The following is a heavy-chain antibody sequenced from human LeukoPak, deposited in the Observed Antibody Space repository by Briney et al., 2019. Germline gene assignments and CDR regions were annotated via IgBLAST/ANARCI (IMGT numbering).Heavy chain of an antibody. V-gene: IGHV3-53*01. J-gene: IGHJ4*02. CDR3: ASSSWQNEPFDY. CDR2: IYSGGST. CDR1: GFTVSSNY. D-gene: IGHD6-13*01. Sequence: AGGSLRLSCAASGFTVSSNYMSWVRQVPGKGLEWVSVIYSGGSTYYADSVKGRFTISRDNSKNTLYLQMNSLRAEDTAVYYCASSSWQNEPFDYWGQGTLVTVSS.